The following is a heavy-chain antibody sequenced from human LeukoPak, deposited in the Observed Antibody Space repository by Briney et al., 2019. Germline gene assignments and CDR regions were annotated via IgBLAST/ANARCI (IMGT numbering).Heavy chain of an antibody. V-gene: IGHV3-64D*09. CDR1: GFTFSTFT. D-gene: IGHD3-10*01. J-gene: IGHJ4*02. CDR2: ISSNGGST. Sequence: GGSLRLSCSASGFTFSTFTMHWVRQTPRKGLEYVSAISSNGGSTYYADSMKGRFTISRDNSKNTLYLQMNSLRAEDTAVYYCVKTHYSEINYFDYWGQGTLVTVSS. CDR3: VKTHYSEINYFDY.